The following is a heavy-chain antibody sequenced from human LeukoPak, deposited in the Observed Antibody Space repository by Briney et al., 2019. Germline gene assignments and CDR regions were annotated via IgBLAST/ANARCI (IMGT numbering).Heavy chain of an antibody. D-gene: IGHD3-22*01. CDR3: ASPYYYDSSGPNAFDI. CDR2: IRYDGSNK. Sequence: PGGSLRLSCAASGFSFSSYGMHWVRQAPGKGLEWVAFIRYDGSNKYYADSMKGRFTISRDNSKNTLYLQMNSLRVEDTAVYYCASPYYYDSSGPNAFDIWGQGTMVTVSS. J-gene: IGHJ3*02. CDR1: GFSFSSYG. V-gene: IGHV3-30*02.